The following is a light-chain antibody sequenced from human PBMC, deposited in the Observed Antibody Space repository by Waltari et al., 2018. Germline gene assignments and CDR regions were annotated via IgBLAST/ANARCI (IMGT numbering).Light chain of an antibody. CDR1: QSVLHSSNSNNY. Sequence: DIVMTQSPDSLAVSLGERATINCKSSQSVLHSSNSNNYLSWYQHKPGQPPKLLIYWASTRESGVPDRFSGSGSGTDFTLTISSLQAEDVAVYYCQQYYNTPYTFGQGTKLEIK. CDR3: QQYYNTPYT. J-gene: IGKJ2*01. V-gene: IGKV4-1*01. CDR2: WAS.